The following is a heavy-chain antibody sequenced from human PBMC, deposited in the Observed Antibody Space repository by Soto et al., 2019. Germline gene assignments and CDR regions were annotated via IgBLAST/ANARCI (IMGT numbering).Heavy chain of an antibody. CDR3: LGSGTASS. V-gene: IGHV3-7*01. D-gene: IGHD1-1*01. J-gene: IGHJ5*02. CDR1: GFTSSNHW. CDR2: IKPDGSAK. Sequence: GGSLRLSCAASGFTSSNHWMNWVRQAPGKGLEWVANIKPDGSAKYYADSVRGRFTISRDNAKNSVNLQMDSLRAEDTALYYCLGSGTASSWGQGTTVTVYS.